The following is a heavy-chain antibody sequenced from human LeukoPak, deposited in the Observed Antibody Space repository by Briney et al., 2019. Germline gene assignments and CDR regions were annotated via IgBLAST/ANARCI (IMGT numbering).Heavy chain of an antibody. CDR1: GFTVSSNY. CDR3: ARGNSTVWYFDY. Sequence: GGSLRLSCAASGFTVSSNYMSWVRQAPGKGLEWVSVIYSGGSAYYADSMKGRFTISRDNSKNTLYLQMNSLRAEDTAVYYCARGNSTVWYFDYWGQGTLVTVSS. V-gene: IGHV3-66*01. CDR2: IYSGGSA. D-gene: IGHD4-17*01. J-gene: IGHJ4*02.